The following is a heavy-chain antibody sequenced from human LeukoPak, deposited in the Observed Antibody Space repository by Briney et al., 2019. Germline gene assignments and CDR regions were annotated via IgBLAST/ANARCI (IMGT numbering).Heavy chain of an antibody. CDR3: ARGGYNWIYDAFDI. V-gene: IGHV4-38-2*02. Sequence: SETLSLTCTVSGYSISSGYYWGWIRQPPGKGLEWIGSIYHSGSTYYNPSLKSRVTISVDTSKNQFSLKLSSVTAADTAVYYCARGGYNWIYDAFDIWGQGTMVTVSS. CDR2: IYHSGST. J-gene: IGHJ3*02. D-gene: IGHD1-7*01. CDR1: GYSISSGYY.